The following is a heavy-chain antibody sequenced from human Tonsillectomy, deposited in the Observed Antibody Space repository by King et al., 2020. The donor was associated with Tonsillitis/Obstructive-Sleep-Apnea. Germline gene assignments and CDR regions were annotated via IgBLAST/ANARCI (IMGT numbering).Heavy chain of an antibody. J-gene: IGHJ6*03. Sequence: PLQESGPGLVKPSETLSLTCTVSGGSISSYYWSWIRQPPGKGLEWIGYIYYSGSTNYNPSLKSRVTISVDTSKNQFSLKLSSVTAADTAVYYCARGSSYYDFWSGYYTGSYYYYYMDVWGKGTTVTVSS. CDR1: GGSISSYY. CDR2: IYYSGST. V-gene: IGHV4-59*01. D-gene: IGHD3-3*01. CDR3: ARGSSYYDFWSGYYTGSYYYYYMDV.